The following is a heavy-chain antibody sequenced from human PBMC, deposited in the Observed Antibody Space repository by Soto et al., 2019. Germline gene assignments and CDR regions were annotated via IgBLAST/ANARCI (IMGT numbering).Heavy chain of an antibody. V-gene: IGHV2-5*01. Sequence: QITLKGSGPTLVKPTQTLTLTCTFSGFSLSTTGEGVGWICQPPGKALEWLAVIYWNDDKSYSPSLKSRLPISKDTSKNQLVFTMKTMAPVDTGTYYCAQVDDVAALFACWGQGTMVTVSS. D-gene: IGHD6-6*01. CDR1: GFSLSTTGEG. J-gene: IGHJ4*02. CDR3: AQVDDVAALFAC. CDR2: IYWNDDK.